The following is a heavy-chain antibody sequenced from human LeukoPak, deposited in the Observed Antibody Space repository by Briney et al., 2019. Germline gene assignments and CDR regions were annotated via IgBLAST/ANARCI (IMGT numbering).Heavy chain of an antibody. CDR3: ARDLEAGYSSSWWTKPSGYFDL. V-gene: IGHV4-39*07. Sequence: KPSETLSLTCTVSDGSISSSSYYWGWIRQPPGKGLEWIGSIYYSGSTNYNPSLKSRVTISVDTSKNQFSLKLSSVTAADTAVYYCARDLEAGYSSSWWTKPSGYFDLWGRGTLVTVSS. J-gene: IGHJ2*01. D-gene: IGHD6-13*01. CDR2: IYYSGST. CDR1: DGSISSSSYY.